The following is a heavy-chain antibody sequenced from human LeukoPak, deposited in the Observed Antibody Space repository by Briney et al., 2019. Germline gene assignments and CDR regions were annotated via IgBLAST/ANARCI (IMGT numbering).Heavy chain of an antibody. D-gene: IGHD2-21*01. CDR3: XXGKVNHDGALDA. J-gene: IGHJ3*01. CDR1: GFSFGSYA. V-gene: IGHV3-23*01. CDR2: ICGSVSGSGDCT. Sequence: GGSLRLSCAASGFSFGSYAMSWVRQAAGKGLEWVSEICGSVSGSGDCTHYADSVKGRFTISRDNSKETLYLQMNSLRAEDTXXXXXXXGKVNHDGALDAWGQGTLVTVSS.